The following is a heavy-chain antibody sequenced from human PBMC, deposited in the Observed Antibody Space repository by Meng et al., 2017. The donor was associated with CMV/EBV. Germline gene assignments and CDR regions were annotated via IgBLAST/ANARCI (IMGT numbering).Heavy chain of an antibody. Sequence: GESLKISCAAPGFAFSSYALHWVRRAPGKGLEWVSAIGTGGDTYYADSVMGRFTISRDNAKKSLYLQMNSLIAEDMAVYYCARVPADIVPAARAKYYFDYWGQGTLVTVSS. CDR1: GFAFSSYA. D-gene: IGHD2-2*01. V-gene: IGHV3-47*02. J-gene: IGHJ4*02. CDR3: ARVPADIVPAARAKYYFDY. CDR2: IGTGGDT.